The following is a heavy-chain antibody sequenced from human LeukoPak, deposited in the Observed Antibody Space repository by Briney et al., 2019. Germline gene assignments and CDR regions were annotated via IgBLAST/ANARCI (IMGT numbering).Heavy chain of an antibody. D-gene: IGHD3-10*01. CDR1: GGSISSTSYY. J-gene: IGHJ5*02. Sequence: PSETLSLTCTVSGGSISSTSYYWGWIRQPPGKGLEWIGSIYYSGGTYYNPSLKSRVTISVDKSKNQFSLKLSSVTAADTAVYYCARRPGELYYYGSGPFWFDPWGQGTLVTVSS. CDR3: ARRPGELYYYGSGPFWFDP. CDR2: IYYSGGT. V-gene: IGHV4-39*07.